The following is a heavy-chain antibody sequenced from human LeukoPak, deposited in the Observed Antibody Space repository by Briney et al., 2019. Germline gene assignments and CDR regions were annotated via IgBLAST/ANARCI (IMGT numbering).Heavy chain of an antibody. V-gene: IGHV4-59*01. J-gene: IGHJ4*02. Sequence: SETLSLTCTVSGGSISSYYWSWIRQPPGKGLEWVGYIYYSRSTNYNPSLKSRVTISVDTSKNQFSLKLSSVTAADTAVYYCASSYGSGFYYFDYWGQGTLVTVSS. CDR2: IYYSRST. CDR3: ASSYGSGFYYFDY. CDR1: GGSISSYY. D-gene: IGHD3-10*01.